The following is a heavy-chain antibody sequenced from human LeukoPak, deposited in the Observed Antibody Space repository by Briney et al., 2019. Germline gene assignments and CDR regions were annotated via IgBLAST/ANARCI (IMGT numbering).Heavy chain of an antibody. D-gene: IGHD3-10*01. Sequence: PGGSLRLSCAASGFTFSSYSMNWVRQTPGKGLEWVSYISSSGSTIYYADSVKGRFTISRDNAKNSLYLQMNSLRAEDTAVYYCAREGMIVMDVWGKGTTVTISS. V-gene: IGHV3-48*04. CDR2: ISSSGSTI. J-gene: IGHJ6*03. CDR1: GFTFSSYS. CDR3: AREGMIVMDV.